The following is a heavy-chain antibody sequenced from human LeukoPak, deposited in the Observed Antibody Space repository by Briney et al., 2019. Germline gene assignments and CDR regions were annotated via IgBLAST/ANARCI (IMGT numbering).Heavy chain of an antibody. V-gene: IGHV3-15*01. CDR2: IKSKTDGGTT. J-gene: IGHJ4*02. CDR1: GFTFSNAW. CDR3: TTFYYYDSSGYYYRYFDY. Sequence: PGGSLRLSCAASGFTFSNAWMSWVRQAPGKGLEWVGRIKSKTDGGTTDYAAPVKGRFTISRDDSKNTLYLQMNSLKTEDTAVYYCTTFYYYDSSGYYYRYFDYWGQGTLVTVSS. D-gene: IGHD3-22*01.